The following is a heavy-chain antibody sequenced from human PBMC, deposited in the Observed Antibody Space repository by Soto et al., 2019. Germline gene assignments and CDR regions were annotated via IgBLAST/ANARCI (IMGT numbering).Heavy chain of an antibody. Sequence: ASVTVSCQTSGYTFTSYGISWVRQAPGQGLEWMGWISAYNGNTNYAQKLQGGATMTTDTSTSTAYMELRSLRSDDTAVYYCARVPGPVNPYFDYWGQGTLVTVSS. CDR2: ISAYNGNT. V-gene: IGHV1-18*01. J-gene: IGHJ4*02. CDR1: GYTFTSYG. D-gene: IGHD1-1*01. CDR3: ARVPGPVNPYFDY.